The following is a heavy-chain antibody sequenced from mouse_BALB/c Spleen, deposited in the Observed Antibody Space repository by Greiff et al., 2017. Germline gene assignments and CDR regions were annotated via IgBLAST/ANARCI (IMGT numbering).Heavy chain of an antibody. Sequence: VKVVESGPGLVAPSQSLSITCTVSGFSLTGYGVNWVRQPPGKGLEWLGMIWGDGSTDYNSALKSRLSISKDNSKSQVFLKMNSLQTDDTARYYCASGITTTTRSYYYAMDYWGQGTSVTVSS. J-gene: IGHJ4*01. V-gene: IGHV2-6-7*01. D-gene: IGHD2-4*01. CDR3: ASGITTTTRSYYYAMDY. CDR1: GFSLTGYG. CDR2: IWGDGST.